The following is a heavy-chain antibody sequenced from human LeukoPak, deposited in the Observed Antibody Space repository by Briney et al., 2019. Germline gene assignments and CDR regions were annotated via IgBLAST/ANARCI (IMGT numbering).Heavy chain of an antibody. V-gene: IGHV3-21*01. CDR1: GFTFSGYS. J-gene: IGHJ4*02. Sequence: GGSLRLSCAASGFTFSGYSMNWVRQAPGKGLEWVSSISTSSSYIYYVDSVKGRFTISRDNSKNTLYLQMNSLRAEDTAVYYCAKGGGEWLRFFDYWGQGTLVTVSS. D-gene: IGHD5-12*01. CDR2: ISTSSSYI. CDR3: AKGGGEWLRFFDY.